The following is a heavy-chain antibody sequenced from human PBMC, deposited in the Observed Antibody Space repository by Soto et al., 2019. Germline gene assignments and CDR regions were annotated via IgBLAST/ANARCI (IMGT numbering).Heavy chain of an antibody. CDR3: ARDNGYGNFDS. D-gene: IGHD5-12*01. CDR1: GASISSGRSY. CDR2: MFYSGST. Sequence: QVQLQESGPGLVKPSQTLSLTCTVSGASISSGRSYWSWIRQHPGKDLEWIGYMFYSGSTYYHPSLKSRVNRSADTSKNQFSLRLTSVTPADTAVYYCARDNGYGNFDSWGEGTLVTASS. J-gene: IGHJ4*02. V-gene: IGHV4-31*03.